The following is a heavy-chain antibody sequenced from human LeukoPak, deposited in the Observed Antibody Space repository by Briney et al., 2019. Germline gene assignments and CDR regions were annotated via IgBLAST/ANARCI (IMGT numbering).Heavy chain of an antibody. D-gene: IGHD3-10*01. J-gene: IGHJ6*04. Sequence: SQTLSLTCTVSGGSISSGGYYWSWIRQHPGKGLEWIGYIYYSRSTYYNPSLKSRVTISVETSKNQFSLKLSSVTAADTAVYYCAREGITMVRGVPNYYYGMDVWGKGTTVTVSS. CDR1: GGSISSGGYY. V-gene: IGHV4-31*03. CDR2: IYYSRST. CDR3: AREGITMVRGVPNYYYGMDV.